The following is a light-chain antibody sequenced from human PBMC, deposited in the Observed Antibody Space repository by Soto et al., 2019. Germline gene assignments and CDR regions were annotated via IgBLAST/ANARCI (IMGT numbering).Light chain of an antibody. J-gene: IGKJ1*01. CDR3: QQYNNWPTWT. Sequence: IVMTQSPATLSVSPGESATLSCRASESINNNLAWYQRRPGQAPRLLIYGASIRATGIPARFSGSGSGTEFTLIISSPQSEDFAVDFCQQYNNWPTWTFGQGTKVEIK. CDR2: GAS. CDR1: ESINNN. V-gene: IGKV3-15*01.